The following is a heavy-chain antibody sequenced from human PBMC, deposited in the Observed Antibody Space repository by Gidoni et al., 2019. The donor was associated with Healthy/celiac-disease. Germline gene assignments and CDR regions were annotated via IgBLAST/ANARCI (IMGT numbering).Heavy chain of an antibody. Sequence: EVQLLESGGGLVQPGGSLRLTCAASGFTFRSYAMSWVRQAPGKGLEWVSAISGSGGSTYYADSVKGRFTISRDNSKNTLYLQMNSLRAEYTAVYYCAKDLNLLSGQSTDYWGQGTLVAVSS. J-gene: IGHJ4*02. CDR1: GFTFRSYA. D-gene: IGHD1-26*01. V-gene: IGHV3-23*01. CDR2: ISGSGGST. CDR3: AKDLNLLSGQSTDY.